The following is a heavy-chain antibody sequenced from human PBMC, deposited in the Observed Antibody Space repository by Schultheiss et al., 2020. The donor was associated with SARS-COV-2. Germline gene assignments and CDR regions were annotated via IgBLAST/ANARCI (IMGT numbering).Heavy chain of an antibody. CDR1: GFTFNSYA. V-gene: IGHV3-48*02. CDR2: ISGTSDTI. Sequence: GGSLRLSCAASGFTFNSYAMNWVRQAPGKGLEWVSFISGTSDTIKYADLVKGRFTVSRDNGKNSLYLQMRSLRDEDTAVYYCVRGTADPRRVVGITITNDYWGQGTLVTVSS. D-gene: IGHD3-3*01. J-gene: IGHJ4*02. CDR3: VRGTADPRRVVGITITNDY.